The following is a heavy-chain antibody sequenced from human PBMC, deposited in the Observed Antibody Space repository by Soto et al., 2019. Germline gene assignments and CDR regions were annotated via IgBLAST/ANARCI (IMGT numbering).Heavy chain of an antibody. CDR3: ARLTAGAIYYFDY. CDR2: IDPSDSYT. D-gene: IGHD1-26*01. V-gene: IGHV5-10-1*01. Sequence: GESLKISCKGSGYSFTSYWISWVRQMPGKGLEWMGRIDPSDSYTSYSPSFQGHVTISADKSISTAYLQWSSLKASDTAMYFCARLTAGAIYYFDYWGQGTLVTVSS. J-gene: IGHJ4*02. CDR1: GYSFTSYW.